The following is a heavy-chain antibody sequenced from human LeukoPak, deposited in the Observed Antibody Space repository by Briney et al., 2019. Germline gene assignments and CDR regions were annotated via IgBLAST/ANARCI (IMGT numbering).Heavy chain of an antibody. CDR2: ISYDGSNK. CDR1: GFTFSSYG. J-gene: IGHJ6*02. CDR3: AKDLVVVNPPYYGMDV. Sequence: PGRSLRLSCAASGFTFSSYGMHWVRQAPGKGLEWVAVISYDGSNKYYADSVKGRFTISRDNSKNTLYLQMNSLRAEDTAVYYCAKDLVVVNPPYYGMDVWGQGTTVTVSS. V-gene: IGHV3-30*18. D-gene: IGHD3-22*01.